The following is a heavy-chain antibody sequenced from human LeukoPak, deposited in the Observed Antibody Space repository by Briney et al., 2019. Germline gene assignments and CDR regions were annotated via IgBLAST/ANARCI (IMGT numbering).Heavy chain of an antibody. CDR3: ARGAGPYGDYRDS. CDR1: GFTFSIHA. CDR2: ISHDQKTK. D-gene: IGHD4-17*01. J-gene: IGHJ4*02. Sequence: PGGSLRLSCAASGFTFSIHAIHWVRRAPGKGLEWVAVISHDQKTKYYAESVKGRFAISRDNAENSLYLHMNSLRVEDTAVYYCARGAGPYGDYRDSWGQGTLVTVSS. V-gene: IGHV3-30*09.